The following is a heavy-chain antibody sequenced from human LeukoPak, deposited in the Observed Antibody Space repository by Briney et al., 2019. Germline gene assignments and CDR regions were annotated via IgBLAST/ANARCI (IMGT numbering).Heavy chain of an antibody. Sequence: QPGGSLRLSCAASGFAFGICTLHWVRQVPGKGLEWMAAISYDGGNQHYADSMKGRFTISRDNSKDMLYLQMNSLTSEDTALYYCARNPYGEYGFDIWGQGTMVTVSS. D-gene: IGHD2-8*01. V-gene: IGHV3-30-3*01. CDR1: GFAFGICT. CDR2: ISYDGGNQ. CDR3: ARNPYGEYGFDI. J-gene: IGHJ3*02.